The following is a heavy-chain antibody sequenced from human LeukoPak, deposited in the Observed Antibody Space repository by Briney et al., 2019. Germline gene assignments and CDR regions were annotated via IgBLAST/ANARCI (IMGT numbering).Heavy chain of an antibody. Sequence: GGSLRLSCAASGFTFSSYSMNWVRQAPGKGLEWVSSISSSSSSYIYYADSVKGRFTISRDNAKNSLYLQMNSLRAEDTAVYYCARGAYSSDGGAFDIWGQGTMVTVSS. CDR3: ARGAYSSDGGAFDI. CDR1: GFTFSSYS. V-gene: IGHV3-21*01. CDR2: ISSSSSSYI. D-gene: IGHD6-19*01. J-gene: IGHJ3*02.